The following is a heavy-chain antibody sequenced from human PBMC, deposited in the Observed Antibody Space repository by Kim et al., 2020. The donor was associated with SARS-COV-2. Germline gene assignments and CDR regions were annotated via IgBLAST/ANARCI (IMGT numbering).Heavy chain of an antibody. CDR1: GYTFINYA. V-gene: IGHV1-3*01. D-gene: IGHD6-19*01. CDR2: IDAGNGNT. Sequence: ASVKVSCKASGYTFINYAIHWVRQVPGQRLEWMGWIDAGNGNTKYSQKFQGRVTFTRDTSASTAYMDLSSLTSEDTVLYYCAKDMRVAGTFSYFHHWGQG. J-gene: IGHJ1*01. CDR3: AKDMRVAGTFSYFHH.